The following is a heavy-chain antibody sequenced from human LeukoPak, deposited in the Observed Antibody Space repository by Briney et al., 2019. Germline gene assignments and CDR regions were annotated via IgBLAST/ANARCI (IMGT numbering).Heavy chain of an antibody. CDR2: INTDGSST. CDR1: GFTFSSYW. V-gene: IGHV3-74*01. CDR3: ARESGIAAALDL. J-gene: IGHJ5*02. Sequence: GGSLRLSCAASGFTFSSYWMHWVRQAPGEGLVWVSRINTDGSSTSYADSVKGRFTISRDNAKNTLYLQVNSLRAEDTAVYYCARESGIAAALDLWGQGTLVTVSS. D-gene: IGHD6-13*01.